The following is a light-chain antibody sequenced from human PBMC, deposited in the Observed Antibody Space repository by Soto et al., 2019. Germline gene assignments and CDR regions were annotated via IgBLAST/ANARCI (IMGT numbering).Light chain of an antibody. CDR2: GAS. V-gene: IGKV3D-15*01. CDR1: QSVGSN. Sequence: EIVMTQSPATLSVSPGERATLSCRASQSVGSNLAWYQQKPGQAPSLLISGASPRATGIPARFSGSGSGTEFTLTISSLQSEDFAVYYCQQYIDWPETFGQGTKVEIK. J-gene: IGKJ2*01. CDR3: QQYIDWPET.